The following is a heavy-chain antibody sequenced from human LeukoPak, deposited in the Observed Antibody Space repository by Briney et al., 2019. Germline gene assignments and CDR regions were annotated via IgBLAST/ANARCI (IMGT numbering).Heavy chain of an antibody. J-gene: IGHJ4*02. Sequence: ASVKVSCKASGGTFSSYAISWVRQAPGQGLEWMGRIIPIFGTANYAQKFQGRVTITTDESTSTAYMELSSLRSEDTAVYYCARGSDFWSGCYRVWGQGTLVTVSS. CDR3: ARGSDFWSGCYRV. CDR1: GGTFSSYA. D-gene: IGHD3-3*01. V-gene: IGHV1-69*05. CDR2: IIPIFGTA.